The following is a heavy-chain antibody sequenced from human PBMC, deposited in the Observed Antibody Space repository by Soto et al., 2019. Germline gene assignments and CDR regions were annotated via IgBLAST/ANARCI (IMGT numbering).Heavy chain of an antibody. Sequence: PSETLSPTCAFYGWSFSGYYWSWIRQPPGKGLEWIGEINHSGSTNYNPSLKSRVTISVDTSKNQFSLKLSSVTAADTAVYYCAKREPKGAGYSSGWYFGSLRRDAFDIWGQGTMVTVSS. V-gene: IGHV4-34*01. CDR2: INHSGST. J-gene: IGHJ3*02. D-gene: IGHD6-19*01. CDR3: AKREPKGAGYSSGWYFGSLRRDAFDI. CDR1: GWSFSGYY.